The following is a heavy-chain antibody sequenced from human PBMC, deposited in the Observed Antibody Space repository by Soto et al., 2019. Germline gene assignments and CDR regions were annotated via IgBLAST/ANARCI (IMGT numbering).Heavy chain of an antibody. Sequence: QVQLEQSGAEVKKPGASVKVSCKASGYTFTGYDNHWIRKAPGPGLGWMGWINTYTGSTNYAQKFQGWVALTRDTSISTAYMEMNRLTSADSAVYYCAREEQLGYYGMDVWGQGTTVTVSS. CDR1: GYTFTGYD. V-gene: IGHV1-2*04. D-gene: IGHD1-1*01. CDR2: INTYTGST. J-gene: IGHJ6*02. CDR3: AREEQLGYYGMDV.